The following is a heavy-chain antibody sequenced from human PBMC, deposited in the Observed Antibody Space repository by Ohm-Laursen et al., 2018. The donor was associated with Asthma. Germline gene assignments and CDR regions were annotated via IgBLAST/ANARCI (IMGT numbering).Heavy chain of an antibody. CDR3: SRDPRRLTF. CDR2: IGPSSRDI. D-gene: IGHD1-1*01. J-gene: IGHJ6*02. V-gene: IGHV3-11*05. CDR1: GFTFSDSY. Sequence: LSLTCAASGFTFSDSYMSWIRLAPGKGLESISYIGPSSRDIMYVDSVKGRFSISRDNARNSLYLQMNNLRAEDTAVYYCSRDPRRLTFWGQGTTVTVSS.